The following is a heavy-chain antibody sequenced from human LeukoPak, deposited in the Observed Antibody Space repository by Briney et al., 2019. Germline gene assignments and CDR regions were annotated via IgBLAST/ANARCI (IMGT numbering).Heavy chain of an antibody. CDR1: GGTSSSYA. CDR3: ARDRQLLLDY. CDR2: IIPIFGTA. D-gene: IGHD2-2*01. J-gene: IGHJ4*02. V-gene: IGHV1-69*05. Sequence: ASVKVSCKASGGTSSSYAISWVRQAPGQGLEWMGGIIPIFGTANYAQKFQGRVTITTDESTSTAYMELSSLRSEDTAVYYCARDRQLLLDYWGQGTLVTVSS.